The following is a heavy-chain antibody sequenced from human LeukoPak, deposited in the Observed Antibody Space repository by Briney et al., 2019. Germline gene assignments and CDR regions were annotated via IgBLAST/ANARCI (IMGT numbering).Heavy chain of an antibody. V-gene: IGHV5-51*01. Sequence: GESLKISCKGSGYSFTNYWIGWVRQMPGKGLEWMGIISPDGSDTRYSPSFQGQVTISADTSISTAYLQWSSLKASDTAMYYCARQALPVAKYFQYWGQGTLVTVSS. CDR1: GYSFTNYW. CDR2: ISPDGSDT. J-gene: IGHJ1*01. CDR3: ARQALPVAKYFQY. D-gene: IGHD2-2*01.